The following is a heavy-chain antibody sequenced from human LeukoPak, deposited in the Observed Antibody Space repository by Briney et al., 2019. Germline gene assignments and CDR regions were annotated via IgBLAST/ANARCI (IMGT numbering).Heavy chain of an antibody. CDR1: GYTLTELS. J-gene: IGHJ4*02. CDR3: ATSIRSLYYDSSGYYWRY. CDR2: FDPEDGET. D-gene: IGHD3-22*01. V-gene: IGHV1-24*01. Sequence: ASVKVSCKVSGYTLTELSMHWVRQAPGKGLEWMGGFDPEDGETIYAQKFQGRVTMTEDTSTDTAYMELSSLRSEDTAVYYCATSIRSLYYDSSGYYWRYWGQGTLDTVSS.